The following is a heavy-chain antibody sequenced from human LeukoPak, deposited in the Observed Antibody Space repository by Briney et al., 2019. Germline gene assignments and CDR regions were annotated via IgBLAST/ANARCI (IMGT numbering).Heavy chain of an antibody. CDR1: GFTFSSYA. J-gene: IGHJ6*04. CDR3: ARDRAVTLWYYGMDV. D-gene: IGHD4-17*01. V-gene: IGHV3-33*08. Sequence: QSGGSLRLSCAASGFTFSSYAMHWVRQAPGKGLEWVAVIWYDGSNKYYADSVKGRFTISRDNSKNTLYLQMNSLRAEDTAVYYCARDRAVTLWYYGMDVWGKGTTVTVSS. CDR2: IWYDGSNK.